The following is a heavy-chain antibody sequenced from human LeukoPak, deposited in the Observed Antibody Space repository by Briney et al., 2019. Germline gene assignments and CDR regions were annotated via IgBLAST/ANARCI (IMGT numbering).Heavy chain of an antibody. CDR2: IYPGDSDT. D-gene: IGHD4-17*01. CDR1: GYSFTSYW. CDR3: ARANIGGDYAQGVDP. V-gene: IGHV5-51*01. Sequence: PGESLKISCKGSGYSFTSYWIGWVRQMPGKGLEWMGIIYPGDSDTRYSPSFQGQVTISADKSISTAYLQWSSLKASDTAMYYCARANIGGDYAQGVDPWGQGTLVTVSS. J-gene: IGHJ5*02.